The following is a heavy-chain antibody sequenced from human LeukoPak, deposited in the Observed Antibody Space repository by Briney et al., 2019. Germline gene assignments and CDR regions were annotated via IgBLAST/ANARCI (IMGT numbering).Heavy chain of an antibody. CDR3: ASGSSSWAYYYYYYMDV. CDR2: IIPIFGTA. V-gene: IGHV1-69*05. D-gene: IGHD6-13*01. CDR1: GGTFSSYA. J-gene: IGHJ6*03. Sequence: GASVKVSCKASGGTFSSYAISWVRQAPGQGLEWMGGIIPIFGTANYAQKFQGRVTITTDESTSTAYMELSSLRSEDTAVYYCASGSSSWAYYYYYYMDVWGKGTTVTVSS.